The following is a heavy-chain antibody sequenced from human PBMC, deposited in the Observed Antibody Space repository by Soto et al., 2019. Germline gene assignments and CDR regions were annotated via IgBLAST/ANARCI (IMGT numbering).Heavy chain of an antibody. Sequence: SETLSLTCAVSGGSISSGDWCWSWVRQSPGKGLEWIGEIYYSGSTTYNPSLKSRVTISADKSENQFSLRLSSVTAADTAIYYFARRGCDPIFRSPDYWGQATPVTVSS. CDR2: IYYSGST. CDR3: ARRGCDPIFRSPDY. V-gene: IGHV4-4*02. CDR1: GGSISSGDW. D-gene: IGHD2-21*02. J-gene: IGHJ4*02.